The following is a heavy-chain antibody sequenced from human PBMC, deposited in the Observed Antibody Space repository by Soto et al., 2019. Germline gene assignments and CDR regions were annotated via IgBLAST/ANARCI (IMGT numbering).Heavy chain of an antibody. Sequence: QVHLVESGGGVVQPGRSLRLSCAASGFTFRSYPMYWVRQAPGKGLEWVAVISYDGTKKYYADSVKGRFTISRDNSKNTLYLQTNCLRAADTAVYYCASNKRVIRGIIMGGLAYWGQGTLVTVSS. CDR3: ASNKRVIRGIIMGGLAY. CDR1: GFTFRSYP. V-gene: IGHV3-30-3*01. D-gene: IGHD3-10*01. CDR2: ISYDGTKK. J-gene: IGHJ4*02.